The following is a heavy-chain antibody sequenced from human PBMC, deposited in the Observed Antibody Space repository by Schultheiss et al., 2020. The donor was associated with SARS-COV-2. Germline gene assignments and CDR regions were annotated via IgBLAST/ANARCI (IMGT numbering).Heavy chain of an antibody. CDR3: ARDSSLYGMDV. CDR1: GFTFSSYG. CDR2: ISSSGSTI. V-gene: IGHV3-48*04. Sequence: GGSLRLSCAASGFTFSSYGMHWVRQAPGKGLEWVSYISSSGSTIYYADSVKGRFTISRDNAKNSLYLQMNSLRAEDTAVYYCARDSSLYGMDVWGQGTTVTVSS. D-gene: IGHD6-13*01. J-gene: IGHJ6*02.